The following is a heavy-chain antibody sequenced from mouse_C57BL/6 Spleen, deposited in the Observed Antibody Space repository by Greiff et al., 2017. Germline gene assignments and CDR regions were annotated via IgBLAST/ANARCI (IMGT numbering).Heavy chain of an antibody. CDR2: ISYDGST. V-gene: IGHV3-6*01. Sequence: VQLKESGPGLVKPSQSLSLTCSVTGYSITSGYYWNWIRQFPGNKLECMGYISYDGSTNYNPSLKNRISFPLDTSSIQFFLKFNSVTTDDTSTDYCAREEGYYGTRYFDVWGTGTTVTVSS. CDR3: AREEGYYGTRYFDV. J-gene: IGHJ1*03. CDR1: GYSITSGYY. D-gene: IGHD1-1*01.